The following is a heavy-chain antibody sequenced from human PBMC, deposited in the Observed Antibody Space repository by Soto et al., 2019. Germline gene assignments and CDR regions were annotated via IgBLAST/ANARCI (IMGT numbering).Heavy chain of an antibody. D-gene: IGHD2-2*01. Sequence: GGSLILSCAASGFTFSSYIMNWVRKAPGKGLEWVSSISSSSSYIYYADSVKGRFTISRDNAKNSLYLQMNSLRAEDTAVYYCARLGYCSSTSCPDWGQGTLVTVSS. J-gene: IGHJ4*02. CDR2: ISSSSSYI. CDR1: GFTFSSYI. V-gene: IGHV3-21*01. CDR3: ARLGYCSSTSCPD.